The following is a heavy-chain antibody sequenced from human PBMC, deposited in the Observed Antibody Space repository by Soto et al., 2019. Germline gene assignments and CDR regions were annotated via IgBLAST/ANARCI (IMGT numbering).Heavy chain of an antibody. CDR1: AFTFSSYA. CDR3: VKDRYVDY. J-gene: IGHJ4*02. CDR2: ISSNGVST. Sequence: GGSRRRSWSVFAFTFSSYAMHWVRQAPGKGLQYVSSISSNGVSTYYADSVKGRFTISRDNSKNTLYLQMSSLRVEDTAVYYCVKDRYVDYWGQGTLVTVSS. V-gene: IGHV3-64D*06.